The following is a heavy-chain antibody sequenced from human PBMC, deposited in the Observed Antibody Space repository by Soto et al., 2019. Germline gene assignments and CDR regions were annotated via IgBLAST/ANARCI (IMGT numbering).Heavy chain of an antibody. CDR3: VRDTAEDGRSDTCYVGLQH. J-gene: IGHJ1*01. Sequence: QVQLVESGGAVVQPGRSLRLSCAASGFTFSTFAIHWVRQAPGKGLEWVAAISGNGDNQFYGHSVKGRFIISRDYSWNMVDLRMNCVRVEDTALYFCVRDTAEDGRSDTCYVGLQHWGQGTLVTVSS. CDR1: GFTFSTFA. CDR2: ISGNGDNQ. V-gene: IGHV3-30*04. D-gene: IGHD2-15*01.